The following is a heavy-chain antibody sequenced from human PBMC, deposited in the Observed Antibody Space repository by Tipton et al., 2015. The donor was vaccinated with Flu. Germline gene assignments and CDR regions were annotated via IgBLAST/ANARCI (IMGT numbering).Heavy chain of an antibody. CDR1: GGSISSSY. CDR3: ARDLRGYRGYTGGDAFDM. J-gene: IGHJ3*02. D-gene: IGHD5-12*01. Sequence: TLSLTCTVSGGSISSSYWSWIGRISTSGSTNYNASLESRVTMSRDTSKNHFSLRLSSATAADTAQYYCARDLRGYRGYTGGDAFDMWGQGIMVTVSS. CDR2: ISTSGST. V-gene: IGHV4-4*07.